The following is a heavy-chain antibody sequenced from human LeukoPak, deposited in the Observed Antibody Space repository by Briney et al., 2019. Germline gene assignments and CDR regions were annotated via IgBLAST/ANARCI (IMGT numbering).Heavy chain of an antibody. CDR3: AREMITFGGVGIAYDY. CDR1: EFSFSAYA. CDR2: ISRSSTTM. D-gene: IGHD3-16*01. Sequence: GGSLRLSCAASEFSFSAYAMNWVRQAPGKGLEWISYISRSSTTMYYADSVEGRFTISRDNTKNSLYLQMNSLRAEDTAVYYCAREMITFGGVGIAYDYWGQGTLVTVSS. V-gene: IGHV3-48*04. J-gene: IGHJ4*02.